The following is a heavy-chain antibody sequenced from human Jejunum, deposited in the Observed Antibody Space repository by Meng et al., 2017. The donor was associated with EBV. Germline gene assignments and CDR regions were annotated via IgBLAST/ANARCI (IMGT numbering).Heavy chain of an antibody. CDR3: ARDQNGSYFAY. D-gene: IGHD1-26*01. V-gene: IGHV4-61*08. Sequence: QGHLHDAGPGLVKPSEPLSLTCTVSGGSVSSGGYYWSWIRQPPGKGLEWIGYIYNSESTNYKSSLKSRVTISADTSKNQFSLRLSSVTAADTAVYYCARDQNGSYFAYWGQGTLVTVSS. J-gene: IGHJ4*02. CDR1: GGSVSSGGYY. CDR2: IYNSEST.